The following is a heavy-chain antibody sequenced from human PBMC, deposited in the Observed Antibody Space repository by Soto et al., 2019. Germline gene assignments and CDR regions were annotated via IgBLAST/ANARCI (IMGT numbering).Heavy chain of an antibody. D-gene: IGHD6-13*01. J-gene: IGHJ2*01. V-gene: IGHV4-39*01. CDR3: ARHGTGVAAAGSVVWYFDL. Sequence: QLQLQESGPGLVKPSETLSLTCTVSGGSISSSSYYWGWIRQPPGKGLEWIGSIYYSGSTYYNPSLKSRVTISVDTSKNQFSLKLSSVTAADTAVYYCARHGTGVAAAGSVVWYFDLWGRGTLVTVSS. CDR1: GGSISSSSYY. CDR2: IYYSGST.